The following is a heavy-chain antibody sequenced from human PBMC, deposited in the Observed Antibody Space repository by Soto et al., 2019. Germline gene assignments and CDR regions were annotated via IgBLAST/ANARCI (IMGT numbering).Heavy chain of an antibody. Sequence: SETLSLTCTVSGASISRFYWSWIRKSAGKGLEWIGRIYATGTTDYNPSLKSRVMMSVDTSKKQFSLKLRSVTAADTAVYYSVRDAPKTLLDWLDPWGPGISVTVYS. CDR2: IYATGTT. CDR1: GASISRFY. CDR3: VRDAPKTLLDWLDP. V-gene: IGHV4-4*07. D-gene: IGHD2-8*02. J-gene: IGHJ5*02.